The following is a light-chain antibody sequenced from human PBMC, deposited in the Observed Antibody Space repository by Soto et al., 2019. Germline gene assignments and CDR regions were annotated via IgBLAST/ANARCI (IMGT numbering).Light chain of an antibody. CDR3: QQRSTALT. V-gene: IGKV3-11*01. CDR2: DAS. J-gene: IGKJ4*01. Sequence: EIVLTQSPASLSLSPGDRATLSCRASQSVSSYLAWYQQKPGRAPRLLIYDASSRATGIPARFSGSGSGTDFSLTISSLEPEDSAVYYCQQRSTALTFGGGTKVDIK. CDR1: QSVSSY.